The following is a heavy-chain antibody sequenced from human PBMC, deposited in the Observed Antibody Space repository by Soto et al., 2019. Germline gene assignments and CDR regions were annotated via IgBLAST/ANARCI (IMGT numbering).Heavy chain of an antibody. Sequence: QVPLVQSGAEVKQPGSSVKVSCKTSGGTFSTYSIVWVRQAPGEGLEWMGGIIPIFGTANYAQKFQDRVTITADKSTNTAFMELSSLKSEDTAMYYCASSSGNNYGVGTNYYFDYWGQGTLVTVSS. V-gene: IGHV1-69*06. D-gene: IGHD1-26*01. J-gene: IGHJ4*02. CDR1: GGTFSTYS. CDR3: ASSSGNNYGVGTNYYFDY. CDR2: IIPIFGTA.